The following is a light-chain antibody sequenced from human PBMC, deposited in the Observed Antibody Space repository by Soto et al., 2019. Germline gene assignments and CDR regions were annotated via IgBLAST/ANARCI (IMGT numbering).Light chain of an antibody. CDR1: TSNLGGNT. V-gene: IGLV1-44*01. Sequence: QSVLTQPPSVSGTPWHKVSISCSGSTSNLGGNTVNWYQQLPGTAPKLLIYTNNQRPSGVPDRFSGSKSGTSASLAISGLRSEDEADFYCAAWDDSLNAVVFGGGTKVTVL. CDR3: AAWDDSLNAVV. J-gene: IGLJ2*01. CDR2: TNN.